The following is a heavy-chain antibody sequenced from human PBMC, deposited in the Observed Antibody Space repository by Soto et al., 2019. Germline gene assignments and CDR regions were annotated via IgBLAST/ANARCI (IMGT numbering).Heavy chain of an antibody. J-gene: IGHJ4*02. Sequence: QPGGSLRLSCAASGFTFSSYAMSWVRQAPGKGLEWVSGMSGSGGSTYYADSVKGRFTISRDNSKNTLYLQMNSLRAEDTAVYYCAKGHYYGSGTYLDYWGQGTLVTVSS. V-gene: IGHV3-23*01. CDR3: AKGHYYGSGTYLDY. CDR1: GFTFSSYA. D-gene: IGHD3-10*01. CDR2: MSGSGGST.